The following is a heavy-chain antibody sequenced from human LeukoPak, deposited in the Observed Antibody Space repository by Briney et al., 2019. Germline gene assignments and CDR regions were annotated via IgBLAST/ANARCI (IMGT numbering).Heavy chain of an antibody. D-gene: IGHD3-3*01. Sequence: SQTLSLTCTVSGGSISSGDYYWSWIRQPPGKGLEWIGYIYYSGSTYYNPSLKSRVTIPVDTSKNQFSLKLSSVTAADTGVYYCARVWYDFLSGYLDIWGQGTMVTVSS. CDR1: GGSISSGDYY. J-gene: IGHJ3*02. CDR3: ARVWYDFLSGYLDI. V-gene: IGHV4-30-4*08. CDR2: IYYSGST.